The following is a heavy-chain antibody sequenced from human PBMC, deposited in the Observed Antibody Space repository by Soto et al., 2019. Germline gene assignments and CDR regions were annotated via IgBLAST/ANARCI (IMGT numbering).Heavy chain of an antibody. CDR1: GGSIISYY. V-gene: IGHV4-59*01. Sequence: PEETLSLTCTVSGGSIISYYWSWIRQPPGKGLEWIGYIYYSGSTNYNPSLKSRVTISVDTSKNQFSLKLSSVTAADTAVYYCARDSSRYYYYYGMDVWGQGTTVTVSS. J-gene: IGHJ6*02. CDR2: IYYSGST. CDR3: ARDSSRYYYYYGMDV.